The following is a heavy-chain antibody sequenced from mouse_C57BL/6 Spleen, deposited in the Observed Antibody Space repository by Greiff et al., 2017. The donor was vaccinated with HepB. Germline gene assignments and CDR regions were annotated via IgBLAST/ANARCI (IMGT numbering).Heavy chain of an antibody. CDR3: AKGAGSYYAMDY. J-gene: IGHJ4*01. V-gene: IGHV1-50*01. D-gene: IGHD3-3*01. CDR1: GYTFTSYW. Sequence: QVQLKQPGAELVKPGASVKLSCKASGYTFTSYWMQWVKQRPGQGLEWIGEIDPSDSYTNYNQKFKGKATLTVYTSSGTAYMQHSSLTSEDSAVYYCAKGAGSYYAMDYWGQGTSVTVSS. CDR2: IDPSDSYT.